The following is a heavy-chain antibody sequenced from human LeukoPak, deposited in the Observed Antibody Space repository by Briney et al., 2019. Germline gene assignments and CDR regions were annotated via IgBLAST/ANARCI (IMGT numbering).Heavy chain of an antibody. CDR2: INHSGST. V-gene: IGHV4-34*01. Sequence: KSSETLSLTCAVYGGSFSGYYWSWIRQPPEKGLEWIGEINHSGSTNYNPSLKSRVTISVDTSKNQFSLKLSSVTAADTAVYYCARERTLFPGDSSGYFDYRGQGTLVTVSS. J-gene: IGHJ4*02. CDR1: GGSFSGYY. D-gene: IGHD3-22*01. CDR3: ARERTLFPGDSSGYFDY.